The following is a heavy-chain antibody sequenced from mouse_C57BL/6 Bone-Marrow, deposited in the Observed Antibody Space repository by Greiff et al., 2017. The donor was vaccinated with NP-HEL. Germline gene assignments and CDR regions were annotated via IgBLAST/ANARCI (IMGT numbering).Heavy chain of an antibody. Sequence: VKLQESGAELVRPGTSVKVSCKASGYAFPNYLIEWVKQRPGQGLEWIGVINPGSGGTNYNEKFKGKATLTADKSSSTDYMQRSSLTSEDSAVYCCARGGLYGFAYWGQGTLVTVSA. V-gene: IGHV1-54*01. CDR2: INPGSGGT. J-gene: IGHJ3*01. CDR3: ARGGLYGFAY. CDR1: GYAFPNYL. D-gene: IGHD2-12*01.